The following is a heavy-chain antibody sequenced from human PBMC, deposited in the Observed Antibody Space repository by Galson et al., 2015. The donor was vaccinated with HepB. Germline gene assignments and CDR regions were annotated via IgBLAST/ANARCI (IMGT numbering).Heavy chain of an antibody. J-gene: IGHJ1*01. CDR3: ARDGCSGGTCHWYFQH. CDR2: TYYRSKWNN. CDR1: GDSVFSNSAA. V-gene: IGHV6-1*01. Sequence: CAISGDSVFSNSAAWNWIRQSPSRGLEWLGRTYYRSKWNNDYAVSVRSRITINPDTSKNQISLQLNSVTPEDTAVYYCARDGCSGGTCHWYFQHWGQGTLVNVSS. D-gene: IGHD2-15*01.